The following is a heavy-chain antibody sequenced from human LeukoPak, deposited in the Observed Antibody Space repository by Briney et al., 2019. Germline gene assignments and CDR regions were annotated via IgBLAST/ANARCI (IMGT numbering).Heavy chain of an antibody. CDR3: AREGPIVGATHLVDY. CDR2: INPNSGGT. Sequence: ASVKVSCKASGYTFTDYYMHWVRQALGQRLEWMGWINPNSGGTNYAQKFQGRVTMTRDTSISTAYMELSRLRSDDTAVYYCAREGPIVGATHLVDYWGQGTLVTVSS. D-gene: IGHD1-26*01. CDR1: GYTFTDYY. J-gene: IGHJ4*02. V-gene: IGHV1-2*02.